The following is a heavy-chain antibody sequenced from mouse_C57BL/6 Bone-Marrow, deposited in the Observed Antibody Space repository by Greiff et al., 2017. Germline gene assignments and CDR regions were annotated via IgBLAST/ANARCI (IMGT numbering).Heavy chain of an antibody. CDR2: INPNNGGT. V-gene: IGHV1-22*01. CDR1: GYTFTDYN. Sequence: EVQLQQSGPELVKPGASVKMSCKASGYTFTDYNMHWVKQSHGKSLEWIGYINPNNGGTSYNQKFKGKATLTVNKSSSTAYMELRSLRSEDSAVYYCAREGRGSAWFAYWGQGTLVTVSA. CDR3: AREGRGSAWFAY. J-gene: IGHJ3*01.